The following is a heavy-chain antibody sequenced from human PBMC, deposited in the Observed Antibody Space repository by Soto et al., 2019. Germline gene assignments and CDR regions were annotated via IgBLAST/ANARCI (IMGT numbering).Heavy chain of an antibody. V-gene: IGHV4-34*01. CDR1: GGSFSGYY. CDR3: ARGQRIAAAGKRGWFDP. CDR2: INHSGST. D-gene: IGHD6-13*01. J-gene: IGHJ5*02. Sequence: SETLSLTCAVYGGSFSGYYWSWIRQPPGKGLEWIGEINHSGSTNYNPSLKSRVTISVDTSKNQFSLKLSSVTAADTAVYYCARGQRIAAAGKRGWFDPWGQGTLVTVSS.